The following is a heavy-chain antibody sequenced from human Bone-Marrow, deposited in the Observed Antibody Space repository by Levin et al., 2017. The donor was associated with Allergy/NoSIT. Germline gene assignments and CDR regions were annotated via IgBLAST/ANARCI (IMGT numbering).Heavy chain of an antibody. Sequence: GESLKISCQGSGYPFPTYWIAWVRQMPGKGLEWMGIIYPGDSDTTYSPSFEGHVTISVDKSINTAYLHWSSLRASDTATYYCARPSRTYCGPSTCSLFDSWGQGTLVTVSS. V-gene: IGHV5-51*01. CDR1: GYPFPTYW. D-gene: IGHD2-21*01. CDR3: ARPSRTYCGPSTCSLFDS. CDR2: IYPGDSDT. J-gene: IGHJ4*02.